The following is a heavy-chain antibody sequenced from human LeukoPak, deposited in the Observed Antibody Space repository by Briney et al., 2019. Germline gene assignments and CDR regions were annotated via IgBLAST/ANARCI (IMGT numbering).Heavy chain of an antibody. CDR3: ARHSINYNNYRDFYYYMDV. Sequence: ESLKISCRGSGYNFANYWNGWVRQIPGKGLECKGIIYPDDSDTTYNPSFQGQVTISADKSLSTAYLQWSSLKASDTAMYYCARHSINYNNYRDFYYYMDVWGKGTTVTVSS. CDR1: GYNFANYW. V-gene: IGHV5-51*01. J-gene: IGHJ6*03. D-gene: IGHD4-11*01. CDR2: IYPDDSDT.